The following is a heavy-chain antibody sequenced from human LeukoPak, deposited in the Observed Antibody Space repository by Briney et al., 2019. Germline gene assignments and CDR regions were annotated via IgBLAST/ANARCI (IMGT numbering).Heavy chain of an antibody. J-gene: IGHJ3*02. CDR1: GGSISSYY. D-gene: IGHD3-16*01. Sequence: SETLSLTCTVSGGSISSYYWSWIRQPPGKGLEWIGYIYYSGSTNYNPSLKSRVTISVDTSKNQFSLKLSSVTAADTAVYYCARERSWGQGAFDIWGQGTMVTVSS. V-gene: IGHV4-59*12. CDR2: IYYSGST. CDR3: ARERSWGQGAFDI.